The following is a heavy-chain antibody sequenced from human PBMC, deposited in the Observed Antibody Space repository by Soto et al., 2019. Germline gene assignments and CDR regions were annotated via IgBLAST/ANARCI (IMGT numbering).Heavy chain of an antibody. CDR3: ARDDRRAMAGDNWFDP. D-gene: IGHD6-19*01. J-gene: IGHJ5*02. CDR2: MNPNSGNT. Sequence: ASVKVSCKASGYTFTSYDINWVRQATGQGLEWMGWMNPNSGNTGYAQKFQGRVTMTTDTSTSTAYMELSSLRSDDTAVYYCARDDRRAMAGDNWFDPWGQGTLVTVSS. V-gene: IGHV1-8*01. CDR1: GYTFTSYD.